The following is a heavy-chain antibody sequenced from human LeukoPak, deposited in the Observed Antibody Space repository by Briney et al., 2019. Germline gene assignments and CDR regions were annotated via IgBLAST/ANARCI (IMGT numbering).Heavy chain of an antibody. Sequence: GRSLRLSCAASGFTFSSYAMHWVRQAPGKGLEWVAVISYDGSNKYYADSVKGRFTISRDSSKNTLYLQMNSLRAEDTAVYYCATGVLEWLSTYWGQGTLVTVSS. V-gene: IGHV3-30-3*01. J-gene: IGHJ4*02. CDR1: GFTFSSYA. CDR3: ATGVLEWLSTY. D-gene: IGHD3-3*01. CDR2: ISYDGSNK.